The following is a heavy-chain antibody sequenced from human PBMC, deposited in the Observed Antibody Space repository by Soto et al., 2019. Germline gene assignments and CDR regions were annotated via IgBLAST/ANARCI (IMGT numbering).Heavy chain of an antibody. V-gene: IGHV3-48*03. D-gene: IGHD2-2*01. J-gene: IGHJ3*02. CDR2: ISSSGSTI. CDR1: GFTFSSYE. Sequence: EVQLVESGGGWVQPGGSLRLSCAASGFTFSSYEMNWVRQAPGKGREWVSYISSSGSTIYYADSVKGRFTISRDNAKNSLYLQMNSLRAEDTAVYYCARELSSTSWLGAFDIWGQGTMVTVSS. CDR3: ARELSSTSWLGAFDI.